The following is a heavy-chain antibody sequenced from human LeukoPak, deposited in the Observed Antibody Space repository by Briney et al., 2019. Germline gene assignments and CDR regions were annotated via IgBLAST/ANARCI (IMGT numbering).Heavy chain of an antibody. Sequence: PSETLSLTCTVSGGSISSYYCSWIRQPPGKGLEWIGYIYTSGSTNYNPSLKSRVTISVDTSKNQFSLKLSSVTAADTAVYYCARLSLLYYDFWSGYSNWFDPWGQGTLVTVSS. CDR1: GGSISSYY. CDR3: ARLSLLYYDFWSGYSNWFDP. J-gene: IGHJ5*02. CDR2: IYTSGST. D-gene: IGHD3-3*01. V-gene: IGHV4-4*09.